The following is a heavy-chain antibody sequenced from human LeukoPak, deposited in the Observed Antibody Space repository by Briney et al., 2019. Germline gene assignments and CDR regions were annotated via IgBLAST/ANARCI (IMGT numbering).Heavy chain of an antibody. Sequence: GGSLRLSCAASGFTFSSSTMNWVRQAPGKGLEWVSDISSSSGTIYYADSVKGRFTISRDNAKNSLYLQMSSLRAEDTAVYYCARGFFNLDYWGQGTLVTVAS. CDR1: GFTFSSST. J-gene: IGHJ4*02. D-gene: IGHD2/OR15-2a*01. V-gene: IGHV3-48*04. CDR2: ISSSSGTI. CDR3: ARGFFNLDY.